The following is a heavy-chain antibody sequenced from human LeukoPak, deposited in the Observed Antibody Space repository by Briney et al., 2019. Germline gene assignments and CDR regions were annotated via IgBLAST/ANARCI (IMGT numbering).Heavy chain of an antibody. J-gene: IGHJ6*02. CDR3: TTDLTNDYGDYGDYYYYGMDV. CDR2: IKSKTDGGTT. Sequence: GGSLRLSCAASGFTFSNAWMSWVRQAPGKGREWVGRIKSKTDGGTTDYAAPVKGRFTISRDDSKNTLYLQMNSLKTEDTAVYSGTTDLTNDYGDYGDYYYYGMDVWGQGTTVTVSS. CDR1: GFTFSNAW. V-gene: IGHV3-15*01. D-gene: IGHD4-17*01.